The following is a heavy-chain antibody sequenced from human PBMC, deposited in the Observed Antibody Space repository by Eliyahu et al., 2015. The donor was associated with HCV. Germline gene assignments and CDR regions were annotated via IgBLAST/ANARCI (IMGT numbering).Heavy chain of an antibody. CDR2: PPYRWAP. Sequence: QVLLQESGPGLVKPSETLSLTCSVSGATVSRENYYWGWIRQSPGRGLEVVWAPPYRWAPVDNPSLKSRVTISVDTSKNLFSLRLTSVTAADTAIYFCARHDAGYGGSPKIFDYWGQGALVTVSS. D-gene: IGHD4-23*01. CDR1: GATVSRENYY. CDR3: ARHDAGYGGSPKIFDY. J-gene: IGHJ4*02. V-gene: IGHV4-39*01.